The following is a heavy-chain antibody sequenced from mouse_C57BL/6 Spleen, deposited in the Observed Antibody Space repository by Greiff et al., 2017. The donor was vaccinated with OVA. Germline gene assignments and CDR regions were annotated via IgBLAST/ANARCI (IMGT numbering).Heavy chain of an antibody. D-gene: IGHD2-2*01. Sequence: EVQLQQSGPVLVKPGASVKMSCKASGYTFTDYYMNWVKQSHGKSLEWIGVINPYNGGTSYNQKFKGKATLTVDKSSSTAYMVLNSLTSEDSAGYYCASGGNDEYFDVWGKGTTVTVSS. CDR1: GYTFTDYY. CDR3: ASGGNDEYFDV. CDR2: INPYNGGT. V-gene: IGHV1-19*01. J-gene: IGHJ1*03.